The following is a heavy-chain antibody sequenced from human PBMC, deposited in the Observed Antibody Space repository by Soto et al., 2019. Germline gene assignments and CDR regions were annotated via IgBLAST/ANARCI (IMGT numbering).Heavy chain of an antibody. V-gene: IGHV1-18*01. J-gene: IGHJ4*02. CDR2: VSAYNGNT. CDR3: VRVADDDYMHWWYFDY. D-gene: IGHD4-17*01. CDR1: GYTFTRNG. Sequence: QVQLVQSGAEVKMPGASVKVSCKASGYTFTRNGISWVRQAPGQGLEWMGWVSAYNGNTKYAPKLQGRVTMTTDTPTSTAYMELRSLSSDDTAVYYCVRVADDDYMHWWYFDYWGQGTLVTVSS.